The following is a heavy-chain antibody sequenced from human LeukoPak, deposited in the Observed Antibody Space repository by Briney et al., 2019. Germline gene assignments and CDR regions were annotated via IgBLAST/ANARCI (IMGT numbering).Heavy chain of an antibody. D-gene: IGHD2-2*02. J-gene: IGHJ6*03. Sequence: SETLSLTCTVSGGSISSSSYYWGWIRQPPGKGLEWIGSIYYSGSTNYNPSLKSRVTMSVDTSKNQFSLKLSSVTAADTAVYYCARSIVVPAAIMSYYYYMDVWGKGTTVTVSS. CDR1: GGSISSSSYY. CDR3: ARSIVVPAAIMSYYYYMDV. CDR2: IYYSGST. V-gene: IGHV4-39*07.